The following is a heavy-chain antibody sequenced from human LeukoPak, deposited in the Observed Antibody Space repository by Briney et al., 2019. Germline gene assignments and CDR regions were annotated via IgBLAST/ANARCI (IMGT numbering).Heavy chain of an antibody. D-gene: IGHD3-3*01. CDR1: GGSISSSYY. CDR3: ARDPGYDFWSGRRGNWFDP. V-gene: IGHV4-61*01. CDR2: IYYSGST. J-gene: IGHJ5*02. Sequence: SGTLSLTCAVSGGSISSSYYWSWIRQPPGKGLEWIGYIYYSGSTNYNPSLKSRVTISVDTSKNQFSLKLSSVTAADTAVYYCARDPGYDFWSGRRGNWFDPWGQGTLVTVSS.